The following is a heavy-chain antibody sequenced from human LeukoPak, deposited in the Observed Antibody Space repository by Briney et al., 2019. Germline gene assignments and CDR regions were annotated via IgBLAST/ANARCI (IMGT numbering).Heavy chain of an antibody. V-gene: IGHV3-53*04. CDR2: IYSGGST. Sequence: GGSLRLSCAASGFTFSSYAMSWVRQAPGKGLEWVSVIYSGGSTYYADSVKGRFTISRHNSKNTLYLQMNSLRAEDTAVYYCAGGLGVAGVPSNDAFDIWGQGTMVTVSS. CDR1: GFTFSSYA. D-gene: IGHD6-19*01. CDR3: AGGLGVAGVPSNDAFDI. J-gene: IGHJ3*02.